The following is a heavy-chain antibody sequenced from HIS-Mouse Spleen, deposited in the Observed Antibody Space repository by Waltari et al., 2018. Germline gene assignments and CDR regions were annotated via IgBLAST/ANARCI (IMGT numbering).Heavy chain of an antibody. CDR3: AKDLRPAYSSSPYFDY. D-gene: IGHD6-6*01. CDR2: ISWNSGSI. CDR1: VFHFYDYA. J-gene: IGHJ4*02. V-gene: IGHV3-9*01. Sequence: EVQLFESGGGLVQPGRSLRLSCAASVFHFYDYAMHWVRQAPGKGLEWVSGISWNSGSIGYADSVKGRFTISRDNAKNSLYLQMNSLRAEDTALYYCAKDLRPAYSSSPYFDYWGQGTLVTVSS.